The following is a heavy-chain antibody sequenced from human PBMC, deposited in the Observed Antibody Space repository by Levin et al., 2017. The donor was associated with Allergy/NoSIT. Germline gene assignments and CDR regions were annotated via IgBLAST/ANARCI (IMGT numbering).Heavy chain of an antibody. Sequence: GESLKISCAASGFTFSSYAMSWVRQAPGKGLEWVSAISGSGGSTYYADSVKGRFTISRDNSKNTLYLQMNSLRAEDTAVYYCAGGYYDSSLDYWGQGTLVTVSS. CDR3: AGGYYDSSLDY. J-gene: IGHJ4*02. D-gene: IGHD3-22*01. V-gene: IGHV3-23*01. CDR1: GFTFSSYA. CDR2: ISGSGGST.